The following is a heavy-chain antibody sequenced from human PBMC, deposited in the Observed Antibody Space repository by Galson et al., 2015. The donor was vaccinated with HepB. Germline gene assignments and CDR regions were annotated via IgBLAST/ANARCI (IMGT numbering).Heavy chain of an antibody. CDR3: ARDLYYYDSSGYYSDVFDI. CDR2: ISGYNGNT. CDR1: GYTLTTYG. V-gene: IGHV1-18*01. J-gene: IGHJ3*02. D-gene: IGHD3-22*01. Sequence: SVKVSCKASGYTLTTYGISWVRQAPGHGLEWIGWISGYNGNTNYAQKFQGRVTMTTDTSTSTAYMELRSLRSDDTAVYYCARDLYYYDSSGYYSDVFDIWGQGTMVTVSS.